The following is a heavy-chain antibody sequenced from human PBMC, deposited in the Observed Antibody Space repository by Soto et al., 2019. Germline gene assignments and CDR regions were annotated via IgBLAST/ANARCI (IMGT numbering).Heavy chain of an antibody. D-gene: IGHD4-17*01. CDR1: GYTFTSYG. CDR2: NSAYNGNT. V-gene: IGHV1-18*01. CDR3: ARDPGEKTSVTPYFDR. Sequence: QVQLVQSGAEVKKPGASVKVSCKASGYTFTSYGISWVRQAPGQGLEWMGWNSAYNGNTNYAQKLQGRVTMTTDTTTRTAYTELRRLRTDGRAVHYGARDPGEKTSVTPYFDRWGQGTLVSVSS. J-gene: IGHJ4*02.